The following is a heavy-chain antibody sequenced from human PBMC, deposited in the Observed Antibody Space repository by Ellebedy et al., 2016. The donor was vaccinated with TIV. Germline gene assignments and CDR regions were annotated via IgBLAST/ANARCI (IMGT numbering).Heavy chain of an antibody. CDR3: AKDSGKSGWYSDY. CDR2: ITGSGDRT. Sequence: GESLKISCAASGFTFGRFAMRWFRQAPGKGLEWVSAITGSGDRTFYADSVKGRFTISRDRSKNTLYLQMNTLSAEDTAIYYCAKDSGKSGWYSDYWGQGTQVTVSS. V-gene: IGHV3-23*01. J-gene: IGHJ4*02. CDR1: GFTFGRFA. D-gene: IGHD3-10*01.